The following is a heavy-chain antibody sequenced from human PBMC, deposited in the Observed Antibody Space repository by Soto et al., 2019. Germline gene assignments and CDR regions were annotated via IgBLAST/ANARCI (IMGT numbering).Heavy chain of an antibody. V-gene: IGHV3-23*01. CDR2: ISGSGTSA. Sequence: EVQLLESGGGLVQPGGSLRLSCAASGFTFSIYAMTWVRQAPGKGLEWVSTISGSGTSAYYADSVKGRFTFSRDNSKNTLYLQMNSLRAEDTALDYCEKRGSNGWYEAFEIWGQGTVVTVSS. J-gene: IGHJ3*02. CDR3: EKRGSNGWYEAFEI. CDR1: GFTFSIYA. D-gene: IGHD6-19*01.